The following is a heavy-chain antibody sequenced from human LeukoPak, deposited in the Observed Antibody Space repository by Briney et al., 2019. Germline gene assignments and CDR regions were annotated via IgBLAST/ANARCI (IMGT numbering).Heavy chain of an antibody. J-gene: IGHJ4*02. D-gene: IGHD3-10*01. CDR1: GASISTSLYY. CDR3: ARRIGNYFYAGGEGF. Sequence: SETLSLTCTVSGASISTSLYYWGWLRQPPGKGLEWIGSVSYSRSTFYNPSLMSRVTISVNTSKNQFSLKLSSVTAADTSVYYCARRIGNYFYAGGEGFWGQGALVTVSS. CDR2: VSYSRST. V-gene: IGHV4-39*01.